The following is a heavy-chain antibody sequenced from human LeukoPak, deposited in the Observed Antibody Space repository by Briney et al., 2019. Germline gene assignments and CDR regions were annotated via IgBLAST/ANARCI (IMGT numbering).Heavy chain of an antibody. V-gene: IGHV4-59*01. CDR1: GGSISSYY. D-gene: IGHD4-17*01. CDR3: ARGGAVTQWFDP. CDR2: IYYSGST. J-gene: IGHJ5*02. Sequence: KPSETLSLTCTVSGGSISSYYWSWIRQPPGKGLEWIGYIYYSGSTNYNPSLKSRVTISVDTSKNQFSLKLSSVTAADTAVYYCARGGAVTQWFDPWGQGTLVTVSS.